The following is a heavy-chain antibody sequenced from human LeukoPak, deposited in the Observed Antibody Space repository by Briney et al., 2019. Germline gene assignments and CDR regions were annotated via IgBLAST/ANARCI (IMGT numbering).Heavy chain of an antibody. V-gene: IGHV3-7*05. CDR2: IKQDGSEK. CDR3: AHPSTPDYGGLDY. Sequence: GGSLRLSCAASGFTFSSYWMSWVRQAPGKGLEWVANIKQDGSEKYYVDSVKGRFTISRDNGKNSLYLQMNSLRAEDTAVYYCAHPSTPDYGGLDYWGQGTLVTVSS. D-gene: IGHD4-17*01. J-gene: IGHJ4*02. CDR1: GFTFSSYW.